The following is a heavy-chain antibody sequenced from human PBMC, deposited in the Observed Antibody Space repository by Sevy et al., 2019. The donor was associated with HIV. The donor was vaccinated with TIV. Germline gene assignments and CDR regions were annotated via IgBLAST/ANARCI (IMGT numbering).Heavy chain of an antibody. CDR1: GFTFSTYG. D-gene: IGHD3-10*01. Sequence: GGSLRLSCAASGFTFSTYGMHWVRQAPGKGLEWVALISSDGTNKYYAGSVKGRFTISRDNSKNTLDLQMNSLRDEDTAVYYCTKGSSSGSYYSPDDSWGQGTLVTVSS. CDR2: ISSDGTNK. J-gene: IGHJ4*02. V-gene: IGHV3-30*18. CDR3: TKGSSSGSYYSPDDS.